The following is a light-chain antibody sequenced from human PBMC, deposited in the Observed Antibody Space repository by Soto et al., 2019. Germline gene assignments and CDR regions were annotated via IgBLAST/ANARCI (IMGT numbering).Light chain of an antibody. CDR3: QQSYTSFYT. J-gene: IGKJ3*01. CDR1: QYIGKY. Sequence: DIQMTQSPSSLSASVGDRVTITCRASQYIGKYLNWYQQRPGKAPRVLIYAATTLESGVASRFSGSGSGTDFSLTISSLQPEDSATYYCQQSYTSFYTFGPGTGVDF. V-gene: IGKV1-39*01. CDR2: AAT.